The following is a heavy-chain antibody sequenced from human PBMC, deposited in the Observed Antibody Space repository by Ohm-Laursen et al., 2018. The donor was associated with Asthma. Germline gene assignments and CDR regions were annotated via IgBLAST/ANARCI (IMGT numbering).Heavy chain of an antibody. V-gene: IGHV3-30-3*01. J-gene: IGHJ4*02. CDR1: GFTFSSNA. CDR2: ISKDGSNK. CDR3: ARGVGYGRGYYFDY. D-gene: IGHD5-12*01. Sequence: SLRLSCSASGFTFSSNAMHWVRQAPGKGLEWVAVISKDGSNKYYAESVKGRFTISRDNSMNTLYVQMNSLRAEDTAVYYCARGVGYGRGYYFDYWGLGTLVTVSS.